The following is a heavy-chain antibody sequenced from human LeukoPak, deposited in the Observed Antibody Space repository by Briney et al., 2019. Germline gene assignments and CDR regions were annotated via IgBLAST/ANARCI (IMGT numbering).Heavy chain of an antibody. V-gene: IGHV4-59*12. D-gene: IGHD3-22*01. J-gene: IGHJ4*02. CDR1: GGSISSYY. CDR2: IYYSGST. CDR3: ARGRGTYDSSGYYYPRFDY. Sequence: SETLSLTCTVSGGSISSYYWSWIRQPPGKGLEWIGYIYYSGSTNYNPSLKSRVTISVDTSKNQFSLKLSSVTAADTAVYYCARGRGTYDSSGYYYPRFDYWGQGTLVTVSS.